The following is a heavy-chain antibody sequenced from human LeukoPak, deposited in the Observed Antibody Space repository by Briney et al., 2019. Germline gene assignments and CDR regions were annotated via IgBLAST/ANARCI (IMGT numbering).Heavy chain of an antibody. CDR2: ISWNSGSI. CDR1: GFTFSSYA. CDR3: AKDVSYGSGSYLDY. D-gene: IGHD3-10*01. Sequence: PGRSLRLSCAASGFTFSSYAMHWVRQAPGKGLEWVSGISWNSGSIGYADSVKGRFTISRDNAKNSLYLQMNSLRAEDTALYYCAKDVSYGSGSYLDYWGQGTLVTVSS. J-gene: IGHJ4*02. V-gene: IGHV3-9*01.